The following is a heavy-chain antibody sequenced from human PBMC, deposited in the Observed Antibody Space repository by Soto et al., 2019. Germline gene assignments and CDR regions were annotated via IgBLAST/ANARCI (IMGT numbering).Heavy chain of an antibody. J-gene: IGHJ6*02. CDR3: AREEYSSSRWDFYYYGMDV. V-gene: IGHV3-33*01. Sequence: GGSLRLSCAASGFTFSSYGMHWVRQAPGKGLEWVAVIWYDGSNKYYADSVKGRFTISRDNSKNTLYLQMNSLRAEDTAVYYCAREEYSSSRWDFYYYGMDVWGQGTTVTVSS. D-gene: IGHD6-6*01. CDR1: GFTFSSYG. CDR2: IWYDGSNK.